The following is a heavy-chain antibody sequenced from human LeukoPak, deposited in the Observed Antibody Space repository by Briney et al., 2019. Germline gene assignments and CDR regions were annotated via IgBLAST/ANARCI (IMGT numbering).Heavy chain of an antibody. CDR2: IYTRGST. V-gene: IGHV4-4*07. J-gene: IGHJ3*02. CDR3: ARGRYCSADICSGGDAFDI. CDR1: GGSINNYY. D-gene: IGHD2-15*01. Sequence: SETLSLTCTVSGGSINNYYWSWIRQPAGKGLEWIGSIYTRGSTNYNPSLKSRVTMSVDTSKNQFSLKLSSVTAADTAVYYCARGRYCSADICSGGDAFDIWGQGTMVSVSS.